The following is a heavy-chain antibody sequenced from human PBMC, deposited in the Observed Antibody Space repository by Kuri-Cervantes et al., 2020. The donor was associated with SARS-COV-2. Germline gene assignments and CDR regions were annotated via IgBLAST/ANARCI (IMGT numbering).Heavy chain of an antibody. CDR1: GFTFSGNW. V-gene: IGHV3-74*01. CDR3: TTGSLDY. CDR2: INGDGSST. Sequence: GGSLRLSCAASGFTFSGNWMHWVRQAPGKGLVWVSRINGDGSSTSYVDSVRGRFTISRDNAKNTLSLHMNSLRVEDTAVYYCTTGSLDYWGQGTLDTVSS. J-gene: IGHJ4*02. D-gene: IGHD1-26*01.